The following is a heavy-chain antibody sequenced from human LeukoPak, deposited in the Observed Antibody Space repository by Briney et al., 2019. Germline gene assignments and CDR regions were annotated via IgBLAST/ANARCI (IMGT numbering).Heavy chain of an antibody. D-gene: IGHD3-10*01. V-gene: IGHV4-61*02. CDR3: ARAPGYYYGSGRSDFDY. CDR2: IYTSGST. CDR1: GGSISSGGYY. Sequence: SQTLSLTCTVSGGSISSGGYYWSWIRQPAGKGLEWIGRIYTSGSTNYNPSLKSRVTMSVDTSKNQFSLKLSSVTAADTAVYYCARAPGYYYGSGRSDFDYWGQGTLVTVSS. J-gene: IGHJ4*02.